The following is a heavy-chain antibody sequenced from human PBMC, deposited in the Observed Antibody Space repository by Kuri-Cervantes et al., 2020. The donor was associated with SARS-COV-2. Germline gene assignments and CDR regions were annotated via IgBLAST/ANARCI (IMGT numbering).Heavy chain of an antibody. CDR1: GFTFTNAW. D-gene: IGHD3-9*01. Sequence: LSLTCAASGFTFTNAWMNWVRQAPGKGLEWVGRIKPIPDGGTTDYTAPVKDRFIISRDDSKSTVFLQMNRLKTEDTALYYCATNYEVLTSDAFDIWGQGTMVTVSS. CDR3: ATNYEVLTSDAFDI. V-gene: IGHV3-15*01. J-gene: IGHJ3*02. CDR2: IKPIPDGGTT.